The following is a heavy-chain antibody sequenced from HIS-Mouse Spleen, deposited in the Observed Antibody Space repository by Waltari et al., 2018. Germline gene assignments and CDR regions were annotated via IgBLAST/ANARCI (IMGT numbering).Heavy chain of an antibody. CDR3: ARGLVLQLVLDY. J-gene: IGHJ4*02. V-gene: IGHV4-34*01. CDR1: GGSFSGYY. Sequence: QVQLQQWGAGLLKPSETLSLTCAVYGGSFSGYYWSWIRPPPGKGLEWIGEINHSGSTNYNPSLKSRVTISVDTSKNQFSLKLSSVTAADTAVYYCARGLVLQLVLDYWGQGTLVTVSS. D-gene: IGHD6-13*01. CDR2: INHSGST.